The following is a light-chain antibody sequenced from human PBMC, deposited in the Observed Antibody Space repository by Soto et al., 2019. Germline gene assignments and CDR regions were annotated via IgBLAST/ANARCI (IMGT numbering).Light chain of an antibody. Sequence: DIQMTQSPSSLSASVGDRVTITCRASQSIGSYLSWYQQKAGKAPKLVIYNASSLQSGVPSRFSGSGSGTDFTLTISSVQPEDFATYYGQQSSIAPRTFGQGTKLEIK. CDR2: NAS. J-gene: IGKJ2*01. CDR3: QQSSIAPRT. V-gene: IGKV1-39*01. CDR1: QSIGSY.